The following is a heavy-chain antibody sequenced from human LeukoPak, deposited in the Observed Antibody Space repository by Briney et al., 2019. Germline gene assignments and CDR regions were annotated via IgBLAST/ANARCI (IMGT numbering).Heavy chain of an antibody. Sequence: PGGSLRLSCAASGFTFSSYGMHWVRQAPGKGLEWVAVISYDGSSKYYADSVKGRFTISRDNSKNTLYLQMNSMRAEDTAVYYCAREASIWYIAVAGTRFRNWFDPWGQGTLVTVSS. CDR1: GFTFSSYG. J-gene: IGHJ5*02. V-gene: IGHV3-30*03. CDR3: AREASIWYIAVAGTRFRNWFDP. CDR2: ISYDGSSK. D-gene: IGHD6-19*01.